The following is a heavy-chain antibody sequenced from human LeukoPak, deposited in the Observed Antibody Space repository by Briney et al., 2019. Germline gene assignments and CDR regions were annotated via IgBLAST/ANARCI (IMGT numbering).Heavy chain of an antibody. CDR2: ISSSSRTI. J-gene: IGHJ4*02. Sequence: GGSLRLFCAASGFTFSSHSMNWVRQAPGKGLGWVSYISSSSRTIHYADSVKGRFTISRDNAKNSLYLQMNSLRDEDTAVYYCARDLSSVPTRWGQGTLVTVSS. D-gene: IGHD3-10*01. CDR3: ARDLSSVPTR. CDR1: GFTFSSHS. V-gene: IGHV3-48*02.